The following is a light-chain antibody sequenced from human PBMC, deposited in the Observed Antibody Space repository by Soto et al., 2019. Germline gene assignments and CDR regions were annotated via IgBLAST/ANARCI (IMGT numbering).Light chain of an antibody. Sequence: DIQMTQSPSSLSASVGDRVTITCRASQSISNYLNWYQQGPGKAPKIVIYAASTLQSGVPSRFSGSGSGTDFTLTISSLQPEDFATYYCQQSYSTPSTFGQGTNLEIK. J-gene: IGKJ2*01. CDR1: QSISNY. V-gene: IGKV1-39*01. CDR3: QQSYSTPST. CDR2: AAS.